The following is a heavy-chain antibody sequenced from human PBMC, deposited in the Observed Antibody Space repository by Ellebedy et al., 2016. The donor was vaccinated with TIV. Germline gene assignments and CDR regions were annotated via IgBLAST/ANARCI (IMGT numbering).Heavy chain of an antibody. D-gene: IGHD5-24*01. CDR1: GGSIGTYY. J-gene: IGHJ4*02. CDR2: IHHSGTT. CDR3: AREGMDGYNFFDY. Sequence: SETLSLTCTVSGGSIGTYYWHWLRQPPGRRLEWIAYIHHSGTTNCNPSLQSRGTISLDTSTNQFSLKLSSVTAADTAVYYCAREGMDGYNFFDYWGQGTLVTVSS. V-gene: IGHV4-59*01.